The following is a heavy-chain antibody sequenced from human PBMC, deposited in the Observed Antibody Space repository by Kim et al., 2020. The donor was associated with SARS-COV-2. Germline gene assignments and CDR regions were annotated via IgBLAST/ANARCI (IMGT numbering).Heavy chain of an antibody. CDR3: ARDSYCSGGSCYSSSHNYYYYGMDV. V-gene: IGHV1-69*04. CDR1: GGTFSIYA. Sequence: SVKVSCKASGGTFSIYAISWVRQAPGQGLEWLGRIIPILCITNYAQNFQGRVTITADKSTGTAYMELSSLRSEDTAVYYCARDSYCSGGSCYSSSHNYYYYGMDVWGQGTTVTVSS. J-gene: IGHJ6*02. D-gene: IGHD2-15*01. CDR2: IIPILCIT.